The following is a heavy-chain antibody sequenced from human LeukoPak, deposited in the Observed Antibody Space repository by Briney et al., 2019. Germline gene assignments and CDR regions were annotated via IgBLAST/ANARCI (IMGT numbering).Heavy chain of an antibody. V-gene: IGHV3-30*18. J-gene: IGHJ4*02. D-gene: IGHD2-21*02. Sequence: GGSLRLSCAASGSSFSRYGMHWVRQAPGKGLEWVSFISYDGTNEDYADSVKGRFTISRDNSKNTLYLQMNSLRAEDTALYYCAKQDCGGDCYPVNWGQGTLVTVSS. CDR2: ISYDGTNE. CDR3: AKQDCGGDCYPVN. CDR1: GSSFSRYG.